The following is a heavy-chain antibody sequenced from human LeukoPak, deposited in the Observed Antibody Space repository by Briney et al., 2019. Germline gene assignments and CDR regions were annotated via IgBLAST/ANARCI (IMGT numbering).Heavy chain of an antibody. D-gene: IGHD6-13*01. CDR3: ARGDLDGASSWYGSF. V-gene: IGHV1-69*01. CDR2: IIPIFGTP. Sequence: SVKVSCKASGGTFSSYATNWVRQAPGQGLEWVEGIIPIFGTPTYAQKFQGRVTITADESTSTAYMELSSLRSEDTAVYYCARGDLDGASSWYGSFWGQGTLVAVSS. J-gene: IGHJ4*02. CDR1: GGTFSSYA.